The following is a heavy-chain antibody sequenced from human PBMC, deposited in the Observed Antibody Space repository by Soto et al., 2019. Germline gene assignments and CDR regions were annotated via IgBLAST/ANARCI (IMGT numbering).Heavy chain of an antibody. CDR3: AKDDVSGDGLWLVSA. CDR1: GFSVNKYA. CDR2: ITGSGSSI. D-gene: IGHD2-21*02. Sequence: DVQLLESGGGLVQPGGSLKLSCVASGFSVNKYAMIWVRQAPGKGQEWVSGITGSGSSIQYTATVKGRFTISRDNAKNTVYLQMDYLRAEDTAMYYCAKDDVSGDGLWLVSAWGQGTPVTVS. J-gene: IGHJ5*02. V-gene: IGHV3-23*01.